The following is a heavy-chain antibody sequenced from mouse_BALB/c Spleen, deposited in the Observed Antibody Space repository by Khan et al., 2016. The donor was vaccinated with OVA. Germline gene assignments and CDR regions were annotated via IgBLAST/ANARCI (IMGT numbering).Heavy chain of an antibody. J-gene: IGHJ4*01. CDR3: ARPYTTEYDYVRDY. D-gene: IGHD1-1*01. CDR2: ISNGGGST. Sequence: EVKLVESGGGLVQPGGSLKLSCAASGFTFSSYTMSWVRQTPDKRLEWVAFISNGGGSTYYPDNVKGRFTISRDNAKNTLYLQMSSLNSEDTAMYYCARPYTTEYDYVRDYWGQGTSVTVSS. V-gene: IGHV5-12-2*01. CDR1: GFTFSSYT.